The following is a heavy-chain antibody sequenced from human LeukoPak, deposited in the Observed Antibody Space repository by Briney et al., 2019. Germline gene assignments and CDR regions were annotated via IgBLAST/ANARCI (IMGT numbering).Heavy chain of an antibody. D-gene: IGHD6-13*01. CDR2: ISSSGSTI. J-gene: IGHJ5*02. V-gene: IGHV3-11*04. Sequence: GGSLRLSCAASGFTFSDYCMSWIRQAPGKGLEWVSYISSSGSTIYYADSVKGRFTISRDNAKNSLYLQMSSLRAEDTAVYYCASSRSRVWEDPWGQGTLVTVSS. CDR3: ASSRSRVWEDP. CDR1: GFTFSDYC.